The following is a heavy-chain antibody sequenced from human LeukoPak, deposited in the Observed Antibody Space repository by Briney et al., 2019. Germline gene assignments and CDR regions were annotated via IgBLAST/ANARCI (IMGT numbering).Heavy chain of an antibody. D-gene: IGHD5-12*01. V-gene: IGHV1-69*04. Sequence: ASVKVSCKASGGTFSSYAISWVRQAPGQGLEWMGRIIPILGIANYAQKFQGRVTITADKSTSTAYMELSSLRSEDTAVYYRARVGMATITSYFDYWGQGTLVTVSS. CDR1: GGTFSSYA. CDR3: ARVGMATITSYFDY. J-gene: IGHJ4*02. CDR2: IIPILGIA.